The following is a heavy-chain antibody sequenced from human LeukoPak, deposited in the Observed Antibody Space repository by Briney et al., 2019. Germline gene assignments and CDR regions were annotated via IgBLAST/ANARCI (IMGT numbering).Heavy chain of an antibody. Sequence: SVKVSSKASRGTFTSYAISWVPQAPGPGLEGMGGSIPIFGTANYAHKFQGRVTVTADESTSTDYMELSSLRSEDTAVYDCARAGFGGFGVYYYYMDVGGKGPTVTVTS. V-gene: IGHV1-69*01. CDR1: RGTFTSYA. CDR2: SIPIFGTA. D-gene: IGHD3-10*01. CDR3: ARAGFGGFGVYYYYMDV. J-gene: IGHJ6*03.